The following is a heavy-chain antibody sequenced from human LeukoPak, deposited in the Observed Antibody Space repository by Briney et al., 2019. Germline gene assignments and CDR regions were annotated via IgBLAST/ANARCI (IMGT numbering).Heavy chain of an antibody. Sequence: VQPGGSLRLSCVASGFTFTRHSMNWVRQAPGKGLEWISFINIWGSPTYYADSMKGRFTISRDNAKNSIFLQMNNLRVEDTAVYYCARDRGDSLVGADFDSWGQGILVTVSS. CDR3: ARDRGDSLVGADFDS. D-gene: IGHD1-26*01. V-gene: IGHV3-48*01. J-gene: IGHJ4*02. CDR1: GFTFTRHS. CDR2: INIWGSPT.